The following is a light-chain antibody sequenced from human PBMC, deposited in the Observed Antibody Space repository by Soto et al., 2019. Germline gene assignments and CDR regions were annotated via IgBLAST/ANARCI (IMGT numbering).Light chain of an antibody. CDR3: NSYTSSRTYV. CDR2: NVS. Sequence: QSALTQPASVSGSPGQSITISCTGTSSDVGGYNFVTWYQQHPGKAPKLIICNVSERPSGVSNRFSGSKSGNTASLTIAGLQAEYEADYYCNSYTSSRTYVFGTGTKVTVL. CDR1: SSDVGGYNF. J-gene: IGLJ1*01. V-gene: IGLV2-14*01.